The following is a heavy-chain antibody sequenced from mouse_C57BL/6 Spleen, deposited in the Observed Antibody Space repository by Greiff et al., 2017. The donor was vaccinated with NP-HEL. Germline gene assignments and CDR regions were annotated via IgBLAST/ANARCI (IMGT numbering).Heavy chain of an antibody. Sequence: EVQLQQSGPELVKPGASVKISCKASGYTFTDYYMNWVKQSHGQSLEWIGDINPNNGGTSYNQKFKGKATLTVDKSSSTAYMELRSLTSEDSAVYYCARGALYYDYEYFDVWGTGTTVTVSS. J-gene: IGHJ1*03. V-gene: IGHV1-26*01. D-gene: IGHD2-4*01. CDR1: GYTFTDYY. CDR2: INPNNGGT. CDR3: ARGALYYDYEYFDV.